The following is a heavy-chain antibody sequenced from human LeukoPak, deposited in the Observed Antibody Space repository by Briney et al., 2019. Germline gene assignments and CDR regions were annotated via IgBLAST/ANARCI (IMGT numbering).Heavy chain of an antibody. CDR3: ARDVRSIAAASMGGAYYYYGMDV. CDR2: IWYDGSNK. V-gene: IGHV3-33*01. J-gene: IGHJ6*04. Sequence: GGSLRLSCAASGFTFSSYGMHWVRQAPGKGLEWVAVIWYDGSNKYYADSVKGRLTISRDNSKNTLYLQMNSLRAEDTAVYYCARDVRSIAAASMGGAYYYYGMDVWGKGTTVTVSS. CDR1: GFTFSSYG. D-gene: IGHD6-13*01.